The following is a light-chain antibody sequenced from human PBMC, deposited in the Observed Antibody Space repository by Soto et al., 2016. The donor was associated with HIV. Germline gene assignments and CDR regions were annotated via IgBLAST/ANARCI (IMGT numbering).Light chain of an antibody. CDR1: NIGTKF. CDR3: QVWETGSNQYV. J-gene: IGLJ1*01. V-gene: IGLV3-21*02. Sequence: SYELSQPPSVSVAPGQTASISCGGNNIGTKFVHWYQQRPGQAPVLVVYAGTDRPSGIPERFSGSKSGDTATLTTNRVEAGDEADYYCQVWETGSNQYVFGTGTTVTVL. CDR2: AGT.